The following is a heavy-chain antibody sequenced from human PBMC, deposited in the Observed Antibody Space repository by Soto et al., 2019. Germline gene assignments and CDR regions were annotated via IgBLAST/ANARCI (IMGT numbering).Heavy chain of an antibody. Sequence: ASPTLSLTCAISGDSVSSNSAAWNWIRQSPSRGLEWLGRTYYRSKWYNDYAVSVKSRITINPDTSKNQFSLQLNSVTPEDTAVYYCARDGIAAAGTDLYYYYGMDVWGQGTTVTVSS. CDR3: ARDGIAAAGTDLYYYYGMDV. D-gene: IGHD6-13*01. J-gene: IGHJ6*02. CDR1: GDSVSSNSAA. CDR2: TYYRSKWYN. V-gene: IGHV6-1*01.